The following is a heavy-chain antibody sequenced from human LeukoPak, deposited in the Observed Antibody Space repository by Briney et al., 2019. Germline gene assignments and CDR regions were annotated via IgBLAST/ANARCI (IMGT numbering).Heavy chain of an antibody. J-gene: IGHJ3*02. V-gene: IGHV3-15*01. CDR2: IKTKTDGGTT. D-gene: IGHD2-8*02. Sequence: GGSLRLSCAASGFTFSYVWMTWVRQAPGKGLEWVGCIKTKTDGGTTDYAAPVKGRFTISRDDSKNTLYLQMNSLKTEDTALYYCATVLVASNAFDIWGQGTMVTVSS. CDR1: GFTFSYVW. CDR3: ATVLVASNAFDI.